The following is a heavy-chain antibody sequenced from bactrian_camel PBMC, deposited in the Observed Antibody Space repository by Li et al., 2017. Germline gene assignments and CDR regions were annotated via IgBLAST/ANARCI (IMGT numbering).Heavy chain of an antibody. Sequence: HVQLVESGGGSVQAGGSLRLSCTASGMSIVRQCMGWFRQAPGKERERVAAISAIGGDPYYADSVKGRFTISQGNDKNTVYLQMNSLKLEDTGMYFCAAASDSFCVGRVPPWPTERLTTRGQGTQVTVS. CDR3: AAASDSFCVGRVPPWPTERLTT. J-gene: IGHJ4*01. V-gene: IGHV3S1*01. CDR2: ISAIGGDP. D-gene: IGHD2*01. CDR1: GMSIVRQC.